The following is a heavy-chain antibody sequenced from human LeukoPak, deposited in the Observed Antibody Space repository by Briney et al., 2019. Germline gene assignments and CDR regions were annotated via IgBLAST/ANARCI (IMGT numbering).Heavy chain of an antibody. CDR1: GFTFDDYA. J-gene: IGHJ4*02. D-gene: IGHD5-18*01. CDR2: IIWNGGRT. V-gene: IGHV3-9*01. Sequence: PGGSLRLSCAASGFTFDDYATHWVRQAPGKGLEWVSDIIWNGGRTGYADSVKGRFTISRDNAKNSLYLQMNNLRPEDTALYYCAKASGYSFGHFDYWGQGTLVTVSS. CDR3: AKASGYSFGHFDY.